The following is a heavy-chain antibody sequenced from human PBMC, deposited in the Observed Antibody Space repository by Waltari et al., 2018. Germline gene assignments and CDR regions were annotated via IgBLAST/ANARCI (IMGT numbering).Heavy chain of an antibody. Sequence: QVQLQESGPGLVKPSETLSLTCTVSGGSISSYSWSWLRQPPGKGLEWIGYIYYSGSTNYNPSLKSRVTISVDTSKNQFSLKLSSVTAADTAVYYCARFIVVVPAPKGYFDYWGQGTLVTVSS. D-gene: IGHD2-2*01. CDR3: ARFIVVVPAPKGYFDY. V-gene: IGHV4-59*01. CDR2: IYYSGST. CDR1: GGSISSYS. J-gene: IGHJ4*02.